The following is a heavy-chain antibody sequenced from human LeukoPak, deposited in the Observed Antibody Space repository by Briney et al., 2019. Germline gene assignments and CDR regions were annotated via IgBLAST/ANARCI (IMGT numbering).Heavy chain of an antibody. J-gene: IGHJ4*02. CDR3: ARRPYCTNGVCYPFDY. CDR1: GFTFSSYW. Sequence: GGSLRLSCAASGFTFSSYWMHWVRQAPGKGLVWVSRINSDGSSTSYADSVKGRFTISRDNAKNTLHLQMNSLRAEDTAVYYCARRPYCTNGVCYPFDYWGQGTLVTVSS. D-gene: IGHD2-8*01. V-gene: IGHV3-74*01. CDR2: INSDGSST.